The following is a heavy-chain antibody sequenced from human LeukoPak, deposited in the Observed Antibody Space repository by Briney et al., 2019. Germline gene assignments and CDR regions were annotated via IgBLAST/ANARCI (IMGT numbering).Heavy chain of an antibody. CDR1: GGSISSSSYY. CDR3: ARLVVVAATEYFQH. CDR2: IYYSGST. V-gene: IGHV4-39*01. D-gene: IGHD2-15*01. J-gene: IGHJ1*01. Sequence: SETLSLTCTVSGGSISSSSYYWGWIRQPPGKGLEWIVSIYYSGSTYYNPSLKSRVTISVDTSKNQFSLKLSSVTAADTAVYYCARLVVVAATEYFQHWGQGTLVTVSS.